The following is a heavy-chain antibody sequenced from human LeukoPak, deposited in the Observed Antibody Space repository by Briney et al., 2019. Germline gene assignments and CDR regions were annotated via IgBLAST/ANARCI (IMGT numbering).Heavy chain of an antibody. V-gene: IGHV4-59*08. CDR2: IYYSGST. CDR1: GGSISSYY. CDR3: ARSPYGSGSYGY. J-gene: IGHJ4*02. D-gene: IGHD3-10*01. Sequence: SETLSLTCTVSGGSISSYYWSWIRQPPGKGLEWIGYIYYSGSTNYNPSLKSRVTISVDTSKNQFSLKLSSVTAADTAVYYCARSPYGSGSYGYWGQGTLVPVSS.